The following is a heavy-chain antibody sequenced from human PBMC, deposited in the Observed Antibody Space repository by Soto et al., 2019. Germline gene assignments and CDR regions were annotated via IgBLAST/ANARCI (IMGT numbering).Heavy chain of an antibody. CDR3: VRRVSGNYDY. CDR2: ISRNGGTT. J-gene: IGHJ4*02. Sequence: EVQLAESGGGMVQPGGALRLSCVASGFTFSSYDMHWVRQAQGKGLEYVSSISRNGGTTYYGNSVKGRFTISRDNSKNTLYLQMGSVRAEDMAVYYCVRRVSGNYDYWGQGTLVTVSS. V-gene: IGHV3-64*01. D-gene: IGHD1-7*01. CDR1: GFTFSSYD.